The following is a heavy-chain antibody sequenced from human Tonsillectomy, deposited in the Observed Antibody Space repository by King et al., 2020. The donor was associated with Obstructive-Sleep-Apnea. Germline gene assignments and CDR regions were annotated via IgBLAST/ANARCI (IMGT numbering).Heavy chain of an antibody. CDR2: INHSGST. CDR1: GGSFSGYY. J-gene: IGHJ4*02. Sequence: QVQLQQWGAGLLKPSETLSLTCAVYGGSFSGYYWSWIRQPPGKGLEWIGEINHSGSTNYNPALKSRVIISVDTSKNQLSLKLSPVTAADTAVYYCARDQYYGSVSYPHFDYWGQGTLVTVSS. V-gene: IGHV4-34*01. CDR3: ARDQYYGSVSYPHFDY. D-gene: IGHD3-10*01.